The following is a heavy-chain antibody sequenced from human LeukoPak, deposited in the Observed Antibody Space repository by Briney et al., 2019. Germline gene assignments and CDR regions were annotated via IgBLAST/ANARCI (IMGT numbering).Heavy chain of an antibody. J-gene: IGHJ4*02. CDR1: GFTFSSYS. CDR2: ITSSSSTM. V-gene: IGHV3-48*01. CDR3: ARGVDN. Sequence: QPGGSLRLSCAASGFTFSSYSMNWVRPAPGKGLEWISHITSSSSTMYYSDSVKGRFTISRDNAKSSLYLQMNSLRAEDTAVYYCARGVDNWGQGTLVTVSS.